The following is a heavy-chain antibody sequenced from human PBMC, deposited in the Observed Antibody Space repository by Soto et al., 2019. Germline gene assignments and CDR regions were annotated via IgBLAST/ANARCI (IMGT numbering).Heavy chain of an antibody. CDR1: GGSFSGYY. D-gene: IGHD2-2*01. CDR3: ASDIVVVPAATRYYYGMDV. CDR2: INHSGST. J-gene: IGHJ6*02. Sequence: SETLSLTCAVYGGSFSGYYWSWIRQPPGKGLEWIGEINHSGSTNYNPSLKSRVTISVDTSKNQFSLKLSSVTAADTAVYYCASDIVVVPAATRYYYGMDVWGQGTTVTVSS. V-gene: IGHV4-34*01.